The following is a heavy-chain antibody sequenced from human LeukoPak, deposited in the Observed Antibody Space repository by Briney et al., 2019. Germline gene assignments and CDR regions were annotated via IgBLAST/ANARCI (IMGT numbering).Heavy chain of an antibody. V-gene: IGHV4-30-4*01. J-gene: IGHJ5*02. CDR3: ARGRSDFWSGYFNWFDP. D-gene: IGHD3-3*01. CDR2: IYYSGST. CDR1: GGSISSGDYY. Sequence: SETLSLTCTVSGGSISSGDYYWGWIRQPPGKGLEWIGYIYYSGSTYYNPSLKSRVTISVDTSKNQFSLKLSSVTAADTAVYYCARGRSDFWSGYFNWFDPWGQGTLVTVSS.